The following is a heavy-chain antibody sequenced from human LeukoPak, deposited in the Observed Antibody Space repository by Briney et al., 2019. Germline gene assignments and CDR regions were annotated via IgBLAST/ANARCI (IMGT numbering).Heavy chain of an antibody. CDR1: GGTFSSYA. Sequence: SVKVSCKASGGTFSSYAISWVRQAPGQGLEWMGGIIPIFGTANYAQKFQGRVTITTDESTSTAYMELSSLRSEDTAVYYCASEGLDSGYDQLGGPFDPWGQGTLVTVYS. CDR3: ASEGLDSGYDQLGGPFDP. D-gene: IGHD5-12*01. V-gene: IGHV1-69*05. CDR2: IIPIFGTA. J-gene: IGHJ5*02.